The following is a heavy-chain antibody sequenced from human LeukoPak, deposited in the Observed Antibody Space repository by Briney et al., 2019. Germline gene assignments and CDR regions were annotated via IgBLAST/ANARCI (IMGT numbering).Heavy chain of an antibody. CDR2: TRHDDSNK. Sequence: PGGSLRLSCAASGFYFSSYGMYWVRQAPGKGLEWVTFTRHDDSNKYYADSVKGRFTISRDNSKNRLYLQMNSLRDEDTALYYCARGYYERSGYRTPDCWGQGTLVIVSS. D-gene: IGHD3-22*01. CDR3: ARGYYERSGYRTPDC. V-gene: IGHV3-30*02. J-gene: IGHJ4*02. CDR1: GFYFSSYG.